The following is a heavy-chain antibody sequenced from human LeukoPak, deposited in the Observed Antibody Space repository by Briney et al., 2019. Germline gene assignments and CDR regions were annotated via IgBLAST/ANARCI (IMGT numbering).Heavy chain of an antibody. J-gene: IGHJ3*02. D-gene: IGHD4-23*01. CDR3: ARHYGNSYAFDI. CDR2: IYYSGST. V-gene: IGHV4-39*01. CDR1: GGSISSNSYY. Sequence: SETLSLTCTVSGGSISSNSYYWGWIRQPPGKGLEWIGSIYYSGSTYYNPSLKSRVTISVDTSKNQFSLKLSSVTAADTAVYYCARHYGNSYAFDIWGQGTMVTVSS.